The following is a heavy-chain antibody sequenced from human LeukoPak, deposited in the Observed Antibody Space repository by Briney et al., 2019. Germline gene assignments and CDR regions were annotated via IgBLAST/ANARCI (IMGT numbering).Heavy chain of an antibody. D-gene: IGHD6-19*01. CDR2: VSYDGSNK. Sequence: GGSLRLSCAASGFTFSSYAMHWVRQAPGKGLEWVAVVSYDGSNKYYADSVKGRFTISRDNSKHTLYLQMDSLRAEDTAVYYCARYLTGWSSAFDIWGQGTMVTVSS. J-gene: IGHJ3*02. CDR3: ARYLTGWSSAFDI. CDR1: GFTFSSYA. V-gene: IGHV3-30*14.